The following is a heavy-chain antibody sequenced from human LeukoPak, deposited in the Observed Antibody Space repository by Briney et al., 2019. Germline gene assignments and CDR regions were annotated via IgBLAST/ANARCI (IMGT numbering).Heavy chain of an antibody. Sequence: GGSLRLSCAASGFTFSSYAMSWVRQAPGKGLEWVSGISGSGGSTYYADSVKGRFTISRDNSKNTLYLQMNSLRAEDTAVYYCARGRLYYGSGSYRSYFGYWGQGTLVTVSS. CDR3: ARGRLYYGSGSYRSYFGY. D-gene: IGHD3-10*01. V-gene: IGHV3-23*01. CDR2: ISGSGGST. J-gene: IGHJ4*02. CDR1: GFTFSSYA.